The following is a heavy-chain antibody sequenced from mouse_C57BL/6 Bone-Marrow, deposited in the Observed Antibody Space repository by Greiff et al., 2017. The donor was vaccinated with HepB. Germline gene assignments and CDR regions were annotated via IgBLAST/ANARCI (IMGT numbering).Heavy chain of an antibody. CDR3: VRGRWYY. CDR2: INPNIGGT. V-gene: IGHV1-18*01. J-gene: IGHJ3*01. CDR1: GYTFTDYT. Sequence: VQLKESGPELVKPGASVRISCKTSGYTFTDYTIHLVKQSHGKTLEWIGRINPNIGGTNSNQKFEGKATLTLDMSSSTAYMELRSLTSEDSAVYYCVRGRWYYWGQGTLVTVSA. D-gene: IGHD1-1*02.